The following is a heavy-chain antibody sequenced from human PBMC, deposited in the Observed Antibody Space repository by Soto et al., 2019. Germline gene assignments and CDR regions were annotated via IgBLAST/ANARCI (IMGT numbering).Heavy chain of an antibody. V-gene: IGHV1-46*01. Sequence: QVQLVQSGAEVKKPGASVKVSCKASGYTFTSYYMHWVRQAPGQGLEWMGIINPSGGSTSYAQKFQGRVTMTRDTSTSTVYMEVSSLRSEDTAVYYWAREGGSIWGGMDVWGQGTTVTVSS. D-gene: IGHD3-16*01. CDR3: AREGGSIWGGMDV. CDR1: GYTFTSYY. J-gene: IGHJ6*02. CDR2: INPSGGST.